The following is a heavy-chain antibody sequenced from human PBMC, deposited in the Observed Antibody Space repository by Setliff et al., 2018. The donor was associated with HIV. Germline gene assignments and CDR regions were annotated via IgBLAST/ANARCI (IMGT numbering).Heavy chain of an antibody. J-gene: IGHJ4*02. CDR2: FDPEDGET. CDR1: GYTLSELS. D-gene: IGHD2-15*01. Sequence: GASVKVSCKVSGYTLSELSMHWVRQAPGEGLEWMGGFDPEDGETIYAEKFQGRVTMTEDTATETAYMELSRLRSDDTAVYYCARGPTLGYCSGYYYDWGQGTLVTVSS. CDR3: ARGPTLGYCSGYYYD. V-gene: IGHV1-24*01.